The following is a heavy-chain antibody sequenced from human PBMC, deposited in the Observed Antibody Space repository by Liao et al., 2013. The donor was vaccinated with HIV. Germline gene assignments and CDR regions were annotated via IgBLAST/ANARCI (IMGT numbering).Heavy chain of an antibody. CDR2: VYGSGNT. V-gene: IGHV4-4*07. D-gene: IGHD5-24*01. J-gene: IGHJ5*02. CDR3: ARDRYTLADWFDP. Sequence: QVQLQESGPGLVRPSETLSLTCTVSGGSISSHYWSWIRQPAGKGLECIGRVYGSGNTNYNPSLERRVTMSVDRSKNQFSLKLRSVTAADTAIYYCARDRYTLADWFDPWGLGTLVTVSS. CDR1: GGSISSHY.